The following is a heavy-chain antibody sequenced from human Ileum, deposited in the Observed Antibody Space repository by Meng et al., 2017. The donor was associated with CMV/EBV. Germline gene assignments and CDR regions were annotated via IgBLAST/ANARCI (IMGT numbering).Heavy chain of an antibody. D-gene: IGHD6-13*01. J-gene: IGHJ5*02. V-gene: IGHV4-30-4*01. Sequence: HLSKSGPGLLKPSTSLSLTRTVSGALIRSGNYYWSRIRQSPGKGLEWIGHIFFSGNTYYTPSLNNRVIISLDPPRNQFSLKVDSVTAADTAVYYCARFRIAALGNLFDPWGHGTLVTVSS. CDR2: IFFSGNT. CDR1: GALIRSGNYY. CDR3: ARFRIAALGNLFDP.